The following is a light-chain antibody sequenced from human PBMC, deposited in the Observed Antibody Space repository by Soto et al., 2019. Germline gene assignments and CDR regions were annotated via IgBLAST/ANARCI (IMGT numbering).Light chain of an antibody. J-gene: IGKJ1*01. V-gene: IGKV3-15*01. CDR2: GTS. Sequence: EIVMTQSPATLSVSPGERATLSCRASRSFSSSSLAWYQQRPGQAPRLLIYGTSTRAAGIPARFSGSASGTEFTLTISSLQSEDFSFYYCQHYFSWPRTFGQGTKVDIK. CDR1: RSFSSS. CDR3: QHYFSWPRT.